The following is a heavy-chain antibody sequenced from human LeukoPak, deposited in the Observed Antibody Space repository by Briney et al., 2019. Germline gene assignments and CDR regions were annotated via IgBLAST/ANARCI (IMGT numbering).Heavy chain of an antibody. Sequence: GGSLRLSCAASGFSFSSYGMYWVRQAPGEGLECVALISNDGSNKHYADSVEGRFTISRDNSKNTLYLQMSSLRGEDTAVYYCAKEFVPDYGDSTGYWGQGTLVTVSS. D-gene: IGHD4-17*01. V-gene: IGHV3-30*18. CDR2: ISNDGSNK. J-gene: IGHJ4*02. CDR1: GFSFSSYG. CDR3: AKEFVPDYGDSTGY.